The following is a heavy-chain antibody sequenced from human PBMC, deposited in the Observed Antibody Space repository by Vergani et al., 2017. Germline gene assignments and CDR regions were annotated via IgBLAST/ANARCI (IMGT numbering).Heavy chain of an antibody. CDR1: GFTFSSYG. J-gene: IGHJ6*02. CDR2: RWYDGSNK. V-gene: IGHV3-33*01. CDR3: AREEAVAGESSFYYYYGMDV. D-gene: IGHD6-19*01. Sequence: QVQLVESGGGVVQPGRSLRLSCAASGFTFSSYGMHWVRQAPGKGLEWVAVRWYDGSNKYYADSVKGRFTISRDNSKNTLYLQMNSLRAEDTAVYYCAREEAVAGESSFYYYYGMDVWGQGTTVTVSS.